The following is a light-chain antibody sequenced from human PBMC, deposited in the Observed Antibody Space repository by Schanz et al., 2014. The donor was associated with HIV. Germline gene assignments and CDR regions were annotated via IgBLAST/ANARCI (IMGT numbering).Light chain of an antibody. Sequence: EIVLTQSPGTLSLSPGERGTLSCRASQSVKSNFIGWYQQKPGQAPRLLIFGASNRATGIPDRFSGGVSGTDFTLTISRLEPEDFAVYYCQQYGSSPWTFGQGTKVEIK. V-gene: IGKV3-20*01. CDR2: GAS. CDR3: QQYGSSPWT. J-gene: IGKJ1*01. CDR1: QSVKSNF.